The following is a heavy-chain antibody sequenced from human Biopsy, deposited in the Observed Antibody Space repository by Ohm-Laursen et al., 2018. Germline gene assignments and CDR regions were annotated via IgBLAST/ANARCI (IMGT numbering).Heavy chain of an antibody. D-gene: IGHD3-22*01. CDR1: GESFNGYY. CDR2: INHSGRT. CDR3: VRGVDYYDPYHYYALDV. J-gene: IGHJ6*02. V-gene: IGHV4-34*01. Sequence: GTLSLTRPVYGESFNGYYWSWIRQTPGKGLEWIGEINHSGRTNYNPSLKSRVTISVHTSKNQFSLKVRSVTAADTAVYYCVRGVDYYDPYHYYALDVWGQGTTVTVSS.